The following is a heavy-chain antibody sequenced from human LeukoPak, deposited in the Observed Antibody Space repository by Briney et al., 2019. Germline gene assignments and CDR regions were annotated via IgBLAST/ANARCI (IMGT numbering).Heavy chain of an antibody. CDR2: IILIFGTA. CDR3: ARGIGGYCSSTSCPED. V-gene: IGHV1-69*13. Sequence: SVKVSCKASGGTFSSYAISWVRQAPGQGLEWMGGIILIFGTANYAQKFRGRVTITADESTSTAYMELSSLRSEDTAVYYCARGIGGYCSSTSCPEDWGQGTLVTVSS. J-gene: IGHJ4*02. D-gene: IGHD2-2*01. CDR1: GGTFSSYA.